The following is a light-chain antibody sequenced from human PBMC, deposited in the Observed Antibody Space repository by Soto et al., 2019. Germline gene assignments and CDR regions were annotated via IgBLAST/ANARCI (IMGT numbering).Light chain of an antibody. CDR1: QSISSW. J-gene: IGKJ2*01. V-gene: IGKV1-5*03. Sequence: DIQMTQSPSTLSASVGDRVTITCRASQSISSWLAWYQQKPGKAPKLLGYKASSLESGVPSRFSGSGSGTEFTLTISSLQPDDFATYYCQQYNSYSRTFGQGTKLEIK. CDR3: QQYNSYSRT. CDR2: KAS.